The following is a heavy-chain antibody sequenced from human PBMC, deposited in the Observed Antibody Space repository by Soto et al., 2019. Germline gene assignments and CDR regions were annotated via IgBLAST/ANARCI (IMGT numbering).Heavy chain of an antibody. J-gene: IGHJ6*02. D-gene: IGHD3-16*01. Sequence: QVQLVQSGAEVKKPGSSVKVSCKTSRDTFNKYAFNWVRQAPGQGLEWMGWIIPIFSSRNYAEKFLGRVTITADDSTSTAYMELRSLRFEVTAVYYCARGETYLGVWGQGTTVTVS. CDR3: ARGETYLGV. V-gene: IGHV1-69*01. CDR2: IIPIFSSR. CDR1: RDTFNKYA.